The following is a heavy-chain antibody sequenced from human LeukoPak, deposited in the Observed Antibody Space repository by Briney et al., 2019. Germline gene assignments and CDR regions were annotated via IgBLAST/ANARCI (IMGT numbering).Heavy chain of an antibody. CDR3: ARSLGCGSTSCPYDAFDI. CDR2: MYYSGST. Sequence: KPSETLSLTCTVSGGSISSSSYYWDWIRQPPGKGLEWIGSMYYSGSTYYNPSLKSRVTISVDTSKNQFSLKLSSVTAADTAVYHCARSLGCGSTSCPYDAFDIWGQGTMVTVSS. J-gene: IGHJ3*02. D-gene: IGHD2-2*01. V-gene: IGHV4-39*01. CDR1: GGSISSSSYY.